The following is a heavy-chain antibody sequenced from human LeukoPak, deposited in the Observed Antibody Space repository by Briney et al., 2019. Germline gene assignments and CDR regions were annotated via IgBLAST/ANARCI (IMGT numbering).Heavy chain of an antibody. CDR3: SIAGY. CDR1: GGSISGYF. Sequence: SETLSLTCTVSGGSISGYFWSWVRQPPGKELEWIGYIYPSGSTSYNPSLSGRVTFSIDTSKNQFSLRLSSVTAADTAVYYCSIAGYWGQGILVTVSS. J-gene: IGHJ4*02. V-gene: IGHV4-4*09. CDR2: IYPSGST.